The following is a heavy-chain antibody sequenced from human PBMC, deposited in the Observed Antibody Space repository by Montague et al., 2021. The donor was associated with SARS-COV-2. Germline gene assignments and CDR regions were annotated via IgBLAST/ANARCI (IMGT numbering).Heavy chain of an antibody. CDR2: IPSGGNK. J-gene: IGHJ4*02. CDR1: GFTFSTYA. Sequence: SLRLSCAASGFTFSTYAMNWVRQAPGKGLEWVSGIPSGGNKHHADSVKGRFTISRDDSRNTLYLQMHSLRAEDTAMYYCAKNFPGQFYFDDWGQGTLVAVSS. CDR3: AKNFPGQFYFDD. D-gene: IGHD2/OR15-2a*01. V-gene: IGHV3-23*01.